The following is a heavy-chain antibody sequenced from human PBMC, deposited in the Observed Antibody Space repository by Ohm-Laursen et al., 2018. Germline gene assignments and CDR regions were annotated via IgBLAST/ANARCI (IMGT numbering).Heavy chain of an antibody. D-gene: IGHD1-7*01. CDR3: ARTQNWNYALGN. Sequence: ASVKVSCKASGYTFTSYGISWVRQAPGQGLEWMGWISAYNGDTKYTQKLQGRVTMTTDTSTNTAYMELRSLRSDDTAVYYCARTQNWNYALGNWGQGTLVTVSS. J-gene: IGHJ4*02. V-gene: IGHV1-18*01. CDR1: GYTFTSYG. CDR2: ISAYNGDT.